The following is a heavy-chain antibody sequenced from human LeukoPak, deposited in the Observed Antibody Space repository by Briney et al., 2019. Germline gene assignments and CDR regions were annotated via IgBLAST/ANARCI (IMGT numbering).Heavy chain of an antibody. J-gene: IGHJ4*02. V-gene: IGHV5-51*01. Sequence: GESLKISCKGSGYIFTTYWIGWVRQMPGKGLEWMGIIYPGDSDTRYSPSFQGHVTISPDSSSSTAYLQWSSLKTSDTAIYYCASRKKGMATAGFDYWGQGTLVTVSS. D-gene: IGHD5-24*01. CDR3: ASRKKGMATAGFDY. CDR2: IYPGDSDT. CDR1: GYIFTTYW.